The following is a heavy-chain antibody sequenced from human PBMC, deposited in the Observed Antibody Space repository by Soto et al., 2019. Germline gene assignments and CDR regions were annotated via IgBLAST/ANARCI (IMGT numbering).Heavy chain of an antibody. CDR2: MSSDGKNK. D-gene: IGHD2-2*01. Sequence: QVQLVESGGGVVQPGRSLRLSCAASGFTFSNYGMHWVRQAPGKGLEWVAIMSSDGKNKFYADSVKGRFTISRDDSKNTLYLQMDSLETDITAVYSCARDVYCRSNIGLRNIVEYWGQGTLVTVSS. V-gene: IGHV3-30*03. CDR3: ARDVYCRSNIGLRNIVEY. J-gene: IGHJ4*02. CDR1: GFTFSNYG.